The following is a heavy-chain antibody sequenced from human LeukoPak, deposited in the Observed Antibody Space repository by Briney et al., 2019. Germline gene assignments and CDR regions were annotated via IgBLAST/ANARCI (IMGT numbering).Heavy chain of an antibody. CDR2: IYYSGST. Sequence: PSETLSLTCTVSGGSISSSSYYWGWIRQPPGKGLEWIGSIYYSGSTYYNPSLKSRVTISVDTSKNQFSLKLSSVTAADTAVYYCARNPHYDFWSGYSGPGFDYWGQGTLVTVSS. CDR3: ARNPHYDFWSGYSGPGFDY. CDR1: GGSISSSSYY. D-gene: IGHD3-3*01. J-gene: IGHJ4*02. V-gene: IGHV4-39*07.